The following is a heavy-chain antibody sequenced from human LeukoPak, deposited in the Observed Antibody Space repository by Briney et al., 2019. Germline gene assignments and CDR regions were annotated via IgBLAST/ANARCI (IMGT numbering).Heavy chain of an antibody. CDR1: GGSISSSSYY. V-gene: IGHV4-39*01. J-gene: IGHJ4*02. Sequence: PSETLPLTCTVSGGSISSSSYYWGWIRQPPGKGLEWIGSIYYSGSTYYNPSLKSRVTISVDTSKNQFSLKLSSVTAADTAVYYCARLRDFWTDYWGQGTLVTVSS. D-gene: IGHD3/OR15-3a*01. CDR2: IYYSGST. CDR3: ARLRDFWTDY.